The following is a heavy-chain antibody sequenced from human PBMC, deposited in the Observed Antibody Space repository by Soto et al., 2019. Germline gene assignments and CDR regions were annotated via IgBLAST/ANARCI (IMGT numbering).Heavy chain of an antibody. CDR3: AKGTFLQLWLQFDY. J-gene: IGHJ4*02. V-gene: IGHV3-48*02. D-gene: IGHD5-18*01. CDR2: ISSSSSTI. CDR1: GFTFSSYS. Sequence: LRLSCAASGFTFSSYSMKWVRQAPGKGLEWVSYISSSSSTIYYADSVKGRFTIPRDNAKISLYLPTNSLRDEDTAVYYCAKGTFLQLWLQFDYWGQGTLVTVSS.